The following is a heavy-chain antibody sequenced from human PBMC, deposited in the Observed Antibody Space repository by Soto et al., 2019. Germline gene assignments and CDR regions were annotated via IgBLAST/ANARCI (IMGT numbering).Heavy chain of an antibody. CDR3: AVDSTSGRNWLDP. V-gene: IGHV3-74*01. Sequence: SGGSLRLSCAASGFTFSNDWMHWVRQAPGKGLVWVSRINSDGTTTNYADSVKGRFTISRDNAKNTLYLQMSSLRAEDTAIYYCAVDSTSGRNWLDPWGQGTLVTVYS. D-gene: IGHD2-2*01. CDR2: INSDGTTT. CDR1: GFTFSNDW. J-gene: IGHJ5*02.